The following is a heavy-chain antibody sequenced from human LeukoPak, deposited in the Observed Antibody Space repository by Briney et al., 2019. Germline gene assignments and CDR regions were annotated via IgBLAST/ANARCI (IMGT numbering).Heavy chain of an antibody. Sequence: GGSLRLCCAASGFTFSSYAMHWVRQAPGKGLEYVSAISSNGGNTFYANSVKGRFTVSRDSSKSTLYLQMGSLRPEDTAVYYCARVPNSSGWSTFDYWGLGTLVTVSS. CDR1: GFTFSSYA. J-gene: IGHJ4*02. D-gene: IGHD6-19*01. V-gene: IGHV3-64*01. CDR2: ISSNGGNT. CDR3: ARVPNSSGWSTFDY.